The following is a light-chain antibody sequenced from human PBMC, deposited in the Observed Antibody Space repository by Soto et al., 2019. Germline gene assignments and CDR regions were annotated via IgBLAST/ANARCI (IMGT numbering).Light chain of an antibody. CDR3: QQSYSIPYT. V-gene: IGKV1-39*01. Sequence: DIQMTQSPSSLSASVGDSVSITCRASQGISTYLNWYQQIPGKAPQLLIFAASTLQSGVPSRFSGRGSGTEFTLTISSLQPEDFASYFCQQSYSIPYTFGQGTKLEIK. CDR2: AAS. J-gene: IGKJ2*01. CDR1: QGISTY.